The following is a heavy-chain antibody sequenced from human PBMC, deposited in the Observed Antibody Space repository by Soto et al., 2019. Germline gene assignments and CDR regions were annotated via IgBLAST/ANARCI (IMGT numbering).Heavy chain of an antibody. Sequence: GASVKVSCKASGGTFSSYAISWVRQAPGQGLGWMGGIIPIFGTANYAQKFQGRVTITADESTSTAYMELSSLRSEDTAVYYCARARIAARYGSNNWFDPWGQGTLVTVSS. D-gene: IGHD6-6*01. CDR1: GGTFSSYA. J-gene: IGHJ5*02. CDR2: IIPIFGTA. CDR3: ARARIAARYGSNNWFDP. V-gene: IGHV1-69*13.